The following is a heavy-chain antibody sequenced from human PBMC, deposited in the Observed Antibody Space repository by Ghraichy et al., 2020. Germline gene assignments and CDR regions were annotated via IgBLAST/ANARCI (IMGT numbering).Heavy chain of an antibody. V-gene: IGHV3-30*03. D-gene: IGHD6-19*01. CDR2: ISKDGTDK. J-gene: IGHJ4*02. Sequence: LSLTCVASGFTFRSYGLHWVRQAPGKGLEWLAIISKDGTDKDYADSVKGRFTISRDDAKNTLFLQIHSLRVDDTGVYYCARGREWQWLAVDYWGQGTLVTVSS. CDR1: GFTFRSYG. CDR3: ARGREWQWLAVDY.